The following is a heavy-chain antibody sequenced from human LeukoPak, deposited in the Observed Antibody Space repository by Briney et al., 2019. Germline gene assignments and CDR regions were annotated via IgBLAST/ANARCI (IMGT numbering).Heavy chain of an antibody. CDR3: ARGPAGGLSGSYLDY. J-gene: IGHJ4*02. Sequence: PSETLSLTCTVSGGSISSYYWSWIRQPPGKGLEWIGYIYYSGSTNYNPSLKSRVTISVDTSKNQFSLKLSSVAAADTAVYYCARGPAGGLSGSYLDYWGQGTLVTVSS. CDR1: GGSISSYY. D-gene: IGHD1-26*01. CDR2: IYYSGST. V-gene: IGHV4-59*08.